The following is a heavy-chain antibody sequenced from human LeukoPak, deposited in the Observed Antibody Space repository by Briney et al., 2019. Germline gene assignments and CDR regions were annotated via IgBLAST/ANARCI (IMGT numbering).Heavy chain of an antibody. CDR1: LFTFCIYW. J-gene: IGHJ4*02. V-gene: IGHV3-74*01. CDR3: ASLDY. CDR2: INSDGSST. Sequence: GGALRLSCAASLFTFCIYWVHWVRQAPRKGLVWVSSINSDGSSTSYADSVKGRFTISRDNAKNTLYLQMNTLRAEDTAVYYCASLDYWGQGTPVTVSS.